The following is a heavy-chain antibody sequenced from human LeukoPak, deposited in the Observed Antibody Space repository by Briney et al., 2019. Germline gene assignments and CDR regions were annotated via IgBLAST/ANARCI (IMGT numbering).Heavy chain of an antibody. Sequence: QSGGSLRLSCAASGFTFDDYAMHWVRQAPGKGLEWVSLISWDGGSTYYADSVKGRFTISRDNSKNSLYLQMNSLRAEDTALYYCAKDQRGYSYGYFDYWGQGTLVTVSS. CDR2: ISWDGGST. CDR3: AKDQRGYSYGYFDY. D-gene: IGHD5-18*01. V-gene: IGHV3-43D*03. J-gene: IGHJ4*02. CDR1: GFTFDDYA.